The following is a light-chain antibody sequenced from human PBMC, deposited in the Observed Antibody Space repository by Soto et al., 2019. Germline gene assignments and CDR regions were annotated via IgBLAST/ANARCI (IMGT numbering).Light chain of an antibody. Sequence: EIVLTQSPGTLSLSPGERATLSCRASQSVTSSYLAWYQQKPGQAPRLLIYVASSRSTGIPDRFSGSGSVTDFTLTTRRLEPADFAVYYCQQYGSSPLYFGGVTKVEIK. V-gene: IGKV3-20*01. CDR2: VAS. CDR3: QQYGSSPLY. J-gene: IGKJ4*01. CDR1: QSVTSSY.